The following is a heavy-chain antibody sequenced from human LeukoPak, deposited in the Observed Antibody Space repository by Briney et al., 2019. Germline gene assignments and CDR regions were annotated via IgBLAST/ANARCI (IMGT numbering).Heavy chain of an antibody. Sequence: PGGSLRLSCAASGFTFSTYAMTWVRQAPGKGPEWVSAISGSGSPTYYAASVKGRFTISRDNSKNTLYLQMNSLRAEDTAVYYCATPSTSFFYYFDYWGQGTLVTVSS. CDR1: GFTFSTYA. CDR3: ATPSTSFFYYFDY. J-gene: IGHJ4*02. V-gene: IGHV3-23*01. CDR2: ISGSGSPT. D-gene: IGHD2-2*01.